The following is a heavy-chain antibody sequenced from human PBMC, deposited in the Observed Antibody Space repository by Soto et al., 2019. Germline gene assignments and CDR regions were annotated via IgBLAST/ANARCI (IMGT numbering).Heavy chain of an antibody. CDR2: VSDAGITT. CDR1: GFTLSNID. D-gene: IGHD3-16*01. J-gene: IGHJ4*02. Sequence: EVQLEESGGDLVKPGGSLRLSCAASGFTLSNIDMSWVSQAPGKGLAWVSVVSDAGITTEYAASVKGRFTVYRDNYKNTLSLQMCSLRAEDKGIYYCAKGRVRGLDYGNFDYWGQGTLFIFSS. CDR3: AKGRVRGLDYGNFDY. V-gene: IGHV3-23*04.